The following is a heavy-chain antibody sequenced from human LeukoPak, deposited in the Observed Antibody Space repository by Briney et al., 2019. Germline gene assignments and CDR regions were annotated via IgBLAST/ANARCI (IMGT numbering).Heavy chain of an antibody. Sequence: ASVKLSCKASGYTLTTYYMHWVRQSPGQGREWMGWINPNSGGTNHAQKFQGRVTTTRDTSISTAYMELRRLRSDDTAVYYCAVSRTKFHAFDIWGEGTMVTVSS. D-gene: IGHD1-7*01. CDR2: INPNSGGT. V-gene: IGHV1-2*02. CDR3: AVSRTKFHAFDI. J-gene: IGHJ3*02. CDR1: GYTLTTYY.